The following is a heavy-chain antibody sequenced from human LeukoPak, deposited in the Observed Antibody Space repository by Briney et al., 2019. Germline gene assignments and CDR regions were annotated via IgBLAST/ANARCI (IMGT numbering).Heavy chain of an antibody. CDR2: IIPIFGTA. V-gene: IGHV1-69*13. D-gene: IGHD3-3*01. CDR3: ARDGLYYDFWSGSQPKYYYYMDV. J-gene: IGHJ6*03. CDR1: GGTFSSYA. Sequence: SVEVSCKASGGTFSSYAISWVRQAPGQGLEWMGGIIPIFGTANYAQKFQGRVTITADESTSTAYMELSSLRSEDTAVYYCARDGLYYDFWSGSQPKYYYYMDVWGKGTTVTVSS.